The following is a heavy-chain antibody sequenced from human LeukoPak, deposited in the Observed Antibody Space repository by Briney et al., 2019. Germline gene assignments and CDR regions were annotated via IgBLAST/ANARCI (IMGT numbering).Heavy chain of an antibody. CDR1: GGSISSGGYY. V-gene: IGHV4-31*03. D-gene: IGHD3-16*02. J-gene: IGHJ6*03. Sequence: SETLSLTCTVSGGSISSGGYYWSWIRQHPGKGLEWIGYIYYSGSTCYHPSLKSRVTISVDTSMNQFSLKLSSVTTADTAVYYCARVRRGNYDYVWGRSRSYSYYYYYLDVWGKGSTVTVSS. CDR3: ARVRRGNYDYVWGRSRSYSYYYYYLDV. CDR2: IYYSGST.